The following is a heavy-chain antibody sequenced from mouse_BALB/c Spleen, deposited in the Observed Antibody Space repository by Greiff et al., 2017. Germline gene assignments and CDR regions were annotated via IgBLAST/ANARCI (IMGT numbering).Heavy chain of an antibody. J-gene: IGHJ4*01. CDR3: VYYGSSSYAMDY. Sequence: VQLQQSGAELVRSGASVKLSCTASGFNIKDYYMHWVKQRPEQGLEWIGWIDPENGDTEYAPKFQGKATMTADTSSNTAYLQLSSLTSEDTAVYYCVYYGSSSYAMDYWGQGTSVTVSS. V-gene: IGHV14-4*02. D-gene: IGHD1-1*01. CDR2: IDPENGDT. CDR1: GFNIKDYY.